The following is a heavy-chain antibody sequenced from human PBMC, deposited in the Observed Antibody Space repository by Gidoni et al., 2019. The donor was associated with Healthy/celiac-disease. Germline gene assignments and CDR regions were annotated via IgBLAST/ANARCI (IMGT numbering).Heavy chain of an antibody. CDR2: ISWNSGSI. Sequence: EVQLVESGGCLVQPGRSLRLSCAASGFTFDDYAMHWVRQAPGKGLEWVSGISWNSGSIGYADSVKGRFTISRDNAKNSLYLQMNSLRAEDTALYYCAAPGVYWGQGTLVTVSS. V-gene: IGHV3-9*01. D-gene: IGHD3-10*01. CDR1: GFTFDDYA. CDR3: AAPGVY. J-gene: IGHJ4*02.